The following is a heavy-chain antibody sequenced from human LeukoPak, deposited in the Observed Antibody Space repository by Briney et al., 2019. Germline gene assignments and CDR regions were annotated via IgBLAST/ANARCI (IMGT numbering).Heavy chain of an antibody. J-gene: IGHJ4*02. Sequence: SGTLSLTCTVSGGSISTNNWWSWVRQSPAKGLEWIGEIFHEGLTNYNPSLKSRATISIDKSKSQFSLRLTSVTAADTAVYYCARQSLGFMIAGYFDYWGQGTLVTVSS. CDR2: IFHEGLT. CDR3: ARQSLGFMIAGYFDY. V-gene: IGHV4-4*02. D-gene: IGHD3-16*01. CDR1: GGSISTNNW.